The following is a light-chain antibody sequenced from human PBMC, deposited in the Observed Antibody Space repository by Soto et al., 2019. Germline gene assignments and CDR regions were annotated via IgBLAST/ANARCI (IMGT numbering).Light chain of an antibody. CDR1: QSISSW. CDR3: QHYNSYSEA. J-gene: IGKJ1*01. V-gene: IGKV1-5*01. CDR2: DAS. Sequence: GDRFTINCRASQSISSWLAWYQQKPGKAPKLLIYDASSLESGVPSRFSGSGPGTEFTLTISSLQPDDFATYYCQHYNSYSEAFGQGTKVDIK.